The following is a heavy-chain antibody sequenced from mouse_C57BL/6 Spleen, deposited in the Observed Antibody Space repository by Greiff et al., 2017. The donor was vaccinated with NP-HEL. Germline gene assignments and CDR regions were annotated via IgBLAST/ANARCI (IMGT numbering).Heavy chain of an antibody. CDR3: AGGPPLYAMDY. V-gene: IGHV3-6*01. CDR2: ISYDGSN. J-gene: IGHJ4*01. CDR1: GYSITSGYY. Sequence: VQLKESGPGLVKPSQSLSLTCSVTGYSITSGYYWNWIRQFPGNKLEWMGYISYDGSNNYNPSLKNRISITRDTSKNQFFLKLNSVTTEDTATYYCAGGPPLYAMDYWGQGTSVTVSS.